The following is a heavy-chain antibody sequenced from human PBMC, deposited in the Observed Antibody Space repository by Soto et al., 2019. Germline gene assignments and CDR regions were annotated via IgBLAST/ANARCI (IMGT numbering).Heavy chain of an antibody. CDR3: ARLTYYYDSSGYPVFDP. CDR2: IYYSGST. J-gene: IGHJ5*02. D-gene: IGHD3-22*01. Sequence: PSETLSLTCTVSGGSISSGGYYWSWIRQHPGKGLEWIGYIYYSGSTYYNPSLKSRVTISVDTSKNQFSLKLSSVTAADTAVYYCARLTYYYDSSGYPVFDPWGQGTLVTVS. V-gene: IGHV4-31*03. CDR1: GGSISSGGYY.